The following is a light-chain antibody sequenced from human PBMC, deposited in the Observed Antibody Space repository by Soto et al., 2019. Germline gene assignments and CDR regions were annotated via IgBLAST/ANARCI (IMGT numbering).Light chain of an antibody. J-gene: IGLJ2*01. CDR2: EVS. CDR3: SSYTTTSTLDVV. V-gene: IGLV2-14*01. CDR1: SSDVGDYNY. Sequence: QSALTQPASVSGSPGQSITISCTATSSDVGDYNYVSWYQQHPGKAPKLMIYEVSNRPSGVSNRFSGSKSGNTASLTISGLQAEDEADYYCSSYTTTSTLDVVFGGGTKLTVL.